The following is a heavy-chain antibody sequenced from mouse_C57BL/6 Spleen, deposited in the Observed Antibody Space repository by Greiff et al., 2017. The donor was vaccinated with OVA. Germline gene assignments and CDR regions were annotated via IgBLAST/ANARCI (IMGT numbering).Heavy chain of an antibody. Sequence: QVQLQQPGAELVKPGASVKISCKASGYAFSSYWMTWVKQRPGKGLEWIGQIYPGDGDTNYNGKFQGKATLTADKSSSTAYMQLSSLTSEDSAVYFCARLYDGYAFDYWGQGTTLTVSS. CDR3: ARLYDGYAFDY. CDR2: IYPGDGDT. D-gene: IGHD2-3*01. J-gene: IGHJ2*01. CDR1: GYAFSSYW. V-gene: IGHV1-80*01.